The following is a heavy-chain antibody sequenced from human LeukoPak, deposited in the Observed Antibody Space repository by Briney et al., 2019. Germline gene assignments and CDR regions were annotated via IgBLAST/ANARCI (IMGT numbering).Heavy chain of an antibody. Sequence: SETLSLTCTVSGGSISSYYWSWIRQPPGKGLEWIGYIYYSGSTNYNPSLKSRVTISVDTSKNQFSLKLSSVTAADTAVYYCARLLQYYDILTGYSGYDAFDIWGQGTMVTVSS. CDR3: ARLLQYYDILTGYSGYDAFDI. CDR2: IYYSGST. D-gene: IGHD3-9*01. CDR1: GGSISSYY. J-gene: IGHJ3*02. V-gene: IGHV4-59*08.